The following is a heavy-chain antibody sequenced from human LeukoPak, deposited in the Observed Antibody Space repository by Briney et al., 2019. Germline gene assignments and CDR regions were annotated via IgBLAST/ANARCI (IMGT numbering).Heavy chain of an antibody. J-gene: IGHJ5*02. D-gene: IGHD3-10*01. Sequence: SVKVSCKASGGTFSSYAISWVRQAPGQGLEWMGGIIPIFGTANYAQKFQGRVTITADESTSTAYMELSSLRSEDTAVYYCAREGSNYYGSGSYLNWFDPRGQGTLVTISS. CDR3: AREGSNYYGSGSYLNWFDP. V-gene: IGHV1-69*01. CDR1: GGTFSSYA. CDR2: IIPIFGTA.